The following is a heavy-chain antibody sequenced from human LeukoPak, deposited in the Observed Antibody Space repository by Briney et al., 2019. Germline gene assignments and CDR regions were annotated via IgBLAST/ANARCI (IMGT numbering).Heavy chain of an antibody. D-gene: IGHD4-17*01. CDR2: ISGSGGST. Sequence: PGGSLRLSCAASGFTFSSYAMSWVRQAPGKGLEWVSAISGSGGSTYYADSVKGRFTISRDNSKNTLYLQMNSLRVEDTAVYYCANDRYGDSPVFDYWGQGTLVTVSS. CDR1: GFTFSSYA. V-gene: IGHV3-23*01. J-gene: IGHJ4*02. CDR3: ANDRYGDSPVFDY.